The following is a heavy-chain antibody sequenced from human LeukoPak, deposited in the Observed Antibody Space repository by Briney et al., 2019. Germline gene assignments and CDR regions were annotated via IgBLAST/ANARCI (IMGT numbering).Heavy chain of an antibody. D-gene: IGHD7-27*01. CDR3: AKDWGNWGYGYYFDH. CDR1: GFTFSTYG. CDR2: ASYDGSNK. J-gene: IGHJ4*02. V-gene: IGHV3-30*18. Sequence: GRSLRLSCAASGFTFSTYGMHWVRQTPGKGLEWVAVASYDGSNKYYADSVKGRFTIPRDNPKNTLYLQMNSLRAEDTAVYYCAKDWGNWGYGYYFDHWGQGTLVTVSS.